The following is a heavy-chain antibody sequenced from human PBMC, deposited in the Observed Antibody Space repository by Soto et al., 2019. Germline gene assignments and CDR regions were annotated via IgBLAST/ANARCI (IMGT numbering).Heavy chain of an antibody. CDR1: GFTCSSYA. J-gene: IGHJ4*02. Sequence: QPGGSLRLSCAASGFTCSSYAMHWVRQAPGKGLEYVSAISSNGGSTYYANSVKGRFTISRDNSKNTLYLQMGSLRAEDMAVYYCARGPGYYFAYWGQGTLVTVSS. V-gene: IGHV3-64*01. CDR2: ISSNGGST. CDR3: ARGPGYYFAY.